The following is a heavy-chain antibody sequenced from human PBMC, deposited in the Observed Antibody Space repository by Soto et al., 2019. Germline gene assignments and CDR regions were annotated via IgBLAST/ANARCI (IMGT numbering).Heavy chain of an antibody. J-gene: IGHJ4*02. D-gene: IGHD3-22*01. V-gene: IGHV4-39*01. CDR3: ARHSYDSSGYHFDY. CDR2: IYYSGST. CDR1: GGSISSGGYY. Sequence: SETLSLTCTVSGGSISSGGYYWSWIRQHPGRGLEWIGYIYYSGSTYYNPSLKSRVTISVDTSKNQFSLKLSSVTAADTAVYYCARHSYDSSGYHFDYWGQGTLVTVSS.